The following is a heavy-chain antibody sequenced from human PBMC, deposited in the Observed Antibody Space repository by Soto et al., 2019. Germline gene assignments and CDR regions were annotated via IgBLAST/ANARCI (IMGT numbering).Heavy chain of an antibody. CDR1: GGTFSSYA. CDR2: IIPIFGTA. V-gene: IGHV1-69*01. Sequence: QVQLVQSGAEVKKPGSSVKVSCKASGGTFSSYAISWVRQAPGQGLEWMGGIIPIFGTANYAQKFQGRVTITADESTSTAYMELSSLRSEDTAVYYCARGSPSNYSSDTYYYGMDVWGQGTTVTVSS. CDR3: ARGSPSNYSSDTYYYGMDV. J-gene: IGHJ6*02. D-gene: IGHD6-19*01.